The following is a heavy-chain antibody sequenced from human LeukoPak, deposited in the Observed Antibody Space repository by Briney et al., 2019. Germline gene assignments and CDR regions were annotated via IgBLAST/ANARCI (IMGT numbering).Heavy chain of an antibody. CDR1: GYSISSGYY. Sequence: PSETLSLTCTVSGYSISSGYYWGWIRQPPGKGLEWIGSIYHSGSTNYNPSLKSRVTISVDTSKNQFSLKLSSVTAADTAVYYCARGLFILTGYTWFDPWGQGTLVTVSS. D-gene: IGHD3-9*01. CDR3: ARGLFILTGYTWFDP. CDR2: IYHSGST. V-gene: IGHV4-38-2*02. J-gene: IGHJ5*02.